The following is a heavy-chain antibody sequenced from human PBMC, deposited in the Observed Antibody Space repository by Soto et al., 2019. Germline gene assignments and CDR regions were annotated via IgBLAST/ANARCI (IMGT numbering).Heavy chain of an antibody. V-gene: IGHV3-30*18. J-gene: IGHJ4*02. Sequence: PVGSLRLSCAASGFTFSSSGMHWVRQAPGKGLEWVAVISYDGSNKFYADSVKGRFTISRDNFRNTLYLQMNSLRAEDTAVYYWAKEFHSWNSFDDWGQGTLVTGS. CDR2: ISYDGSNK. D-gene: IGHD1-20*01. CDR1: GFTFSSSG. CDR3: AKEFHSWNSFDD.